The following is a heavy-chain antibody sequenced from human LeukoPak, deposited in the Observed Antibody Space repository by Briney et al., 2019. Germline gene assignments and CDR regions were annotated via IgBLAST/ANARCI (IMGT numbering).Heavy chain of an antibody. CDR1: GYSFTSYW. V-gene: IGHV5-51*01. D-gene: IGHD1-26*01. Sequence: GESLKISFKGFGYSFTSYWIAWVRQMPGKGLEGMGIIYPGDSDTRYSPSFQGQVTISADKSTNTAYLQWSSLKASDTAMYYCARQGGSGSYTLTYYFDYWGQGTLVTVSS. J-gene: IGHJ4*02. CDR2: IYPGDSDT. CDR3: ARQGGSGSYTLTYYFDY.